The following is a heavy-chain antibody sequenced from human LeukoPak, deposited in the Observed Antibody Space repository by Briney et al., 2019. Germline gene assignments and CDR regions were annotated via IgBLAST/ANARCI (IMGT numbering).Heavy chain of an antibody. CDR3: AIVGATIGWFDP. J-gene: IGHJ5*02. V-gene: IGHV1-2*06. CDR1: GYTFTGYY. D-gene: IGHD1-26*01. Sequence: RWASVKVSCKASGYTFTGYYMHWVRQAPGQGLEWMGRINPNSGGTNYAQKFQGRVTMTRDTSISTANMELRRLRSDDTAVYYCAIVGATIGWFDPWGQGTLVTVSS. CDR2: INPNSGGT.